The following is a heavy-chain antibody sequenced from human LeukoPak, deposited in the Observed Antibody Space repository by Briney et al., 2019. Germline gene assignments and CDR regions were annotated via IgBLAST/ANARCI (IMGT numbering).Heavy chain of an antibody. D-gene: IGHD1-26*01. V-gene: IGHV1-24*01. CDR2: FDPEDGET. J-gene: IGHJ4*02. Sequence: GASVKVSCKVSGYTLTELSMHWVRQAPGKGLEWMGGFDPEDGETIYAQKFQGRVTMTEDTSTDTAYMELSSLRSEDTAVYYCATQNPTSGSFSLVDYWGQGTLVTVSS. CDR1: GYTLTELS. CDR3: ATQNPTSGSFSLVDY.